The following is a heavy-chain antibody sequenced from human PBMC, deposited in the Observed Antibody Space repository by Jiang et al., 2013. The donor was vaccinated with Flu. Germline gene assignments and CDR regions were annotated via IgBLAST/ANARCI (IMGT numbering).Heavy chain of an antibody. J-gene: IGHJ6*02. V-gene: IGHV3-7*01. CDR1: GFTFSSYW. Sequence: VQLVESGGGLVQPGGSLRLSCAASGFTFSSYWMNWVRQAPGKGLEWVANIKQDGSEKYSVDSVKGRFTISRDNAKKSLYLQMNSLRAEDTAVYYCVREGGYCRGGTCYSSARYYYYGMDVWGQGTTVTGLL. D-gene: IGHD2-15*01. CDR2: IKQDGSEK. CDR3: VREGGYCRGGTCYSSARYYYYGMDV.